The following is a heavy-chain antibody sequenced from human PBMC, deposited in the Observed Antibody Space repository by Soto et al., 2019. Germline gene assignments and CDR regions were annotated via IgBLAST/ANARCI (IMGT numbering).Heavy chain of an antibody. J-gene: IGHJ5*02. CDR2: IHHSGST. CDR1: GGSFSDYY. Sequence: QVQLQQWGAGLLKPSETLSLTCAVYGGSFSDYYWSWIRQPPGMGLEWVGEIHHSGSTNYNPSLETRVTISADTSKNQFSLKLSSVTAADTAVYYCARAPRLGDRFDRCDRGTLVTVSS. D-gene: IGHD3-9*01. V-gene: IGHV4-34*01. CDR3: ARAPRLGDRFDR.